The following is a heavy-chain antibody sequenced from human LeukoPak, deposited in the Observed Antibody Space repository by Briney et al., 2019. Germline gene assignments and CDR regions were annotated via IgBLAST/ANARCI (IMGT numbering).Heavy chain of an antibody. CDR3: ARAVSEGPATGP. D-gene: IGHD3-3*01. Sequence: ASVKVSCKASVYTFTSYGISWVRQAPGQGLEWMGWISRYNGNTNYAQKLQGRVTMTTDTSTSTAYMELRSLRSDDTAVYYCARAVSEGPATGPWGQGTLVTASS. V-gene: IGHV1-18*01. CDR1: VYTFTSYG. J-gene: IGHJ5*02. CDR2: ISRYNGNT.